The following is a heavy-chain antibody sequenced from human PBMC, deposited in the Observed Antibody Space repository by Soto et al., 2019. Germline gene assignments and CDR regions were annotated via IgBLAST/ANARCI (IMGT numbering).Heavy chain of an antibody. CDR3: ARDVLVATMGNWFDP. CDR1: GGTFSTYG. Sequence: QVQLVQSGAEVKKPGSSVKVSCKASGGTFSTYGLNWMRQAPGQGLEWMGGIVPIFGVPNYAQKFQGRVTITADESTSTAYMELNNLRAEEGYIYYCARDVLVATMGNWFDPWGQGTLVTVSS. D-gene: IGHD5-12*01. J-gene: IGHJ5*02. V-gene: IGHV1-69*01. CDR2: IVPIFGVP.